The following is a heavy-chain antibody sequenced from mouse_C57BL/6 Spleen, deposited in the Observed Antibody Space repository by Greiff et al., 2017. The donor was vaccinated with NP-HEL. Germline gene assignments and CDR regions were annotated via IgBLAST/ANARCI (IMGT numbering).Heavy chain of an antibody. V-gene: IGHV1-82*01. J-gene: IGHJ2*01. CDR3: ARQLRPLNFDY. CDR1: GYAFSSSW. D-gene: IGHD3-2*02. CDR2: IYPGDGDT. Sequence: QVQLQQSGPELVKPGASVKISCKASGYAFSSSWMNWVKQRPGKGLEWIGRIYPGDGDTNYNGKFKGKATLTADKSSSTAYMQLRSLTSEDSAVYFCARQLRPLNFDYWGQGTTLTVSS.